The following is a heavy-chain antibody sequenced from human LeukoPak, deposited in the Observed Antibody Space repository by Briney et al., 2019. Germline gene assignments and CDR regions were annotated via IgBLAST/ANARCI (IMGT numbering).Heavy chain of an antibody. J-gene: IGHJ4*02. V-gene: IGHV4-39*07. D-gene: IGHD3-3*01. Sequence: SETLSLTCTVSGGSISSSSYYWGWIRQPPGKGLEWIGSIYYSGSTYYNPSLKSRVTISVDTSKNQFSLKLSSVTAADTAVYYRARKVLEWLFDGPKYYFDYWGQGTLVTVSS. CDR1: GGSISSSSYY. CDR3: ARKVLEWLFDGPKYYFDY. CDR2: IYYSGST.